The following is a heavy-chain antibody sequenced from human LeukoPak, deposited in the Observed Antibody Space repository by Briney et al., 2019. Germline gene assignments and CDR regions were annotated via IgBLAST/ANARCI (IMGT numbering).Heavy chain of an antibody. Sequence: PGGSLRLSCAASGFTFSSYAMSWVRQAPGKGLEWVSAISGSGGSTYYADSVKGRFTISRDNSKNTLYLQMNSLRAEDTAVYYCAVRGHSYGYGDFDYWGQGTLVTVSS. D-gene: IGHD5-18*01. V-gene: IGHV3-23*01. CDR2: ISGSGGST. CDR1: GFTFSSYA. J-gene: IGHJ4*02. CDR3: AVRGHSYGYGDFDY.